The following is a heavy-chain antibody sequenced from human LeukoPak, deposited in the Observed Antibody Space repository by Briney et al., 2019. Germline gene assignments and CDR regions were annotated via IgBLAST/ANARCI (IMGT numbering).Heavy chain of an antibody. Sequence: GASVKVSCKASGYTFTDYYMHWVRQAPGQGLEWLGWINPKSGAADYAQQFRGRVTMTRDTSINTDYMEMKRVTSDDTAVYYCARGAEAETSPLDFWGQGTLVIVS. V-gene: IGHV1-2*02. CDR1: GYTFTDYY. CDR2: INPKSGAA. J-gene: IGHJ4*02. CDR3: ARGAEAETSPLDF. D-gene: IGHD6-13*01.